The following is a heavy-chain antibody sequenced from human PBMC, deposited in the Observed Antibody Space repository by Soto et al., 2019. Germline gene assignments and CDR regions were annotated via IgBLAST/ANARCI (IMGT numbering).Heavy chain of an antibody. Sequence: PGGSLRLSCAASGFTFSSYAMHWVRQAPGKGLEWVAVISYDGSNKYYADSVKGRFTISRDNSKNTLYLQMNSLRAEDTAVYYCAREEVGLLLRYYFDYWGQGTLVTVSS. CDR2: ISYDGSNK. D-gene: IGHD2-21*02. V-gene: IGHV3-30-3*01. CDR3: AREEVGLLLRYYFDY. CDR1: GFTFSSYA. J-gene: IGHJ4*02.